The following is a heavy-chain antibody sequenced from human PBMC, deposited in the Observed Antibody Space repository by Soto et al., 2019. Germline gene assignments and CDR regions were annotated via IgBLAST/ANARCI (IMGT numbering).Heavy chain of an antibody. Sequence: PGGSLRLSCAASGFTFSSYGMHWVRQAPGKGLEWVAVIWYDGSNKYYADSVKGRFTISRDNSKNTLYLQMNSLRAEDTAVYYCARDVVGATGAFDIWGQGTMVTVSS. CDR3: ARDVVGATGAFDI. CDR1: GFTFSSYG. J-gene: IGHJ3*02. V-gene: IGHV3-33*01. D-gene: IGHD1-26*01. CDR2: IWYDGSNK.